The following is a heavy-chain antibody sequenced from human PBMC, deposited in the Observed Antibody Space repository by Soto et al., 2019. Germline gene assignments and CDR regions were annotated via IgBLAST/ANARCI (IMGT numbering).Heavy chain of an antibody. CDR1: GYSIAGYW. J-gene: IGHJ4*02. V-gene: IGHV5-10-1*01. CDR2: IDPSDSQT. Sequence: PGEPLKNSCRGSGYSIAGYWITWVSQMPGKGLEWMGRIDPSDSQTYYSPSFRGHVTISAAKSITTVFLQWSSLRASDTAMYYCARQIYDSDSGPNFQYYFDSWGQGTLVTVSS. D-gene: IGHD3-22*01. CDR3: ARQIYDSDSGPNFQYYFDS.